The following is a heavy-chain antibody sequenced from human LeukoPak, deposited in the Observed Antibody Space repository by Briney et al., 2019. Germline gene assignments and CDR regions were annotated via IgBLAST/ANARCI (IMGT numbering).Heavy chain of an antibody. CDR1: GGSISSSSYY. J-gene: IGHJ4*02. Sequence: PSETLSLTCTASGGSISSSSYYWGWIRQPPGKGLEWIGSIYYSGSTYYNPSLKSRVTISVDTSKNQFSLKLSSVTAADTAVYYCARDFPLLYYFDYWGQGTLVTVSS. CDR3: ARDFPLLYYFDY. D-gene: IGHD2-15*01. V-gene: IGHV4-39*07. CDR2: IYYSGST.